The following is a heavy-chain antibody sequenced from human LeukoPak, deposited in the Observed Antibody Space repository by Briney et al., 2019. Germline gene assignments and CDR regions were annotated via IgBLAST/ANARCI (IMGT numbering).Heavy chain of an antibody. D-gene: IGHD4/OR15-4a*01. J-gene: IGHJ4*02. V-gene: IGHV3-23*01. CDR2: ISGSGGST. CDR1: GFSISIYA. CDR3: AKHPVDYVDYGGSYYFDY. Sequence: GGSLRLSCAASGFSISIYAMSWVRQAPGKGLEWVSGISGSGGSTDNAGSVKGRFSISRDNSRNTVYLQMSNLRAEDTALYYCAKHPVDYVDYGGSYYFDYWGQGTLVTVSS.